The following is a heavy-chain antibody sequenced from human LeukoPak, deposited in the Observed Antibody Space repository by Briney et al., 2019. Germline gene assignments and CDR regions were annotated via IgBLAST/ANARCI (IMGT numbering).Heavy chain of an antibody. CDR2: ISGSGGST. D-gene: IGHD2-2*01. Sequence: GGSLRLSCAASGFTFSSYAMSWVRQAPGKGLEWVSAISGSGGSTYYADSVKGRFTISRDNSKNTLYLQMNSLRAEDTAVYYYARDSSTSWMYNWFDPWGQGTLVTVSS. J-gene: IGHJ5*02. CDR1: GFTFSSYA. V-gene: IGHV3-23*01. CDR3: ARDSSTSWMYNWFDP.